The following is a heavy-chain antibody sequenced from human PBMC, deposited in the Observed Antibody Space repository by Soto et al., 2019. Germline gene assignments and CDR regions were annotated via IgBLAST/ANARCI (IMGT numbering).Heavy chain of an antibody. CDR2: IIPIFGTA. J-gene: IGHJ5*02. CDR3: ARGGNIVVVPAATGDWFDP. Sequence: QVQLVQSGAEVKKPGSSVKVSCKASGGTFSSYAISWVRQAPGQGLEWMGGIIPIFGTANYAQKFQGRVTITADKSTSPAYMELSSLRSEDTAVYYCARGGNIVVVPAATGDWFDPWGQGTLVTVSS. V-gene: IGHV1-69*06. D-gene: IGHD2-2*01. CDR1: GGTFSSYA.